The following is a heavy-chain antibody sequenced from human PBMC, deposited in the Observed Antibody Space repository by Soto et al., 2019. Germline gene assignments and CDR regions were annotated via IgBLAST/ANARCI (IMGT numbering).Heavy chain of an antibody. CDR3: ARGNVVAIDY. V-gene: IGHV4-30-2*01. CDR2: IYHSGST. CDR1: GGSISSGGYS. J-gene: IGHJ4*02. Sequence: TLSLTCAVSGGSISSGGYSWSWIRQPPGKGLEWIGYIYHSGSTYYNPSLKSRVTISVDRSKNQFSLKLSSVTAADTAVYYCARGNVVAIDYWGQGTLVTVSS. D-gene: IGHD2-21*01.